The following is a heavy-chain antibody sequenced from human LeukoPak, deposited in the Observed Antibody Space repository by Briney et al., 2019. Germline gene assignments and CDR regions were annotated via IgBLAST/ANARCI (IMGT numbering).Heavy chain of an antibody. D-gene: IGHD4-23*01. CDR1: GGSISSYY. V-gene: IGHV4-59*12. CDR2: IYYSGST. J-gene: IGHJ6*02. Sequence: SETLSLTCTVSGGSISSYYWSWIRQPPGKGLEWIGYIYYSGSTNYNPSLKSRVTISVDTSKNQFSLKLSSVTAADTAVYYCAIAYGGNTYYYYGMDVWGQGTTVTVSS. CDR3: AIAYGGNTYYYYGMDV.